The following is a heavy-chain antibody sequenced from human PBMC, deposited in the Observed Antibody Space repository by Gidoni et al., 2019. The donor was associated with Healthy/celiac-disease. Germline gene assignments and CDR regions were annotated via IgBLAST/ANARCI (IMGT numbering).Heavy chain of an antibody. D-gene: IGHD6-13*01. CDR3: ARGRDSSSWGGLIYYYYYYGMDV. CDR1: GFSFRDYY. Sequence: HEQLVESGGGLVTPGRSLRLSSAASGFSFRDYYMRWTRQAPGTGLELVSYMSSSRSYTNYADSVKGRFTISRDNAKNSLYLQMNSLRAEDTAVYYCARGRDSSSWGGLIYYYYYYGMDVWGQGTTVTVSS. V-gene: IGHV3-11*05. CDR2: MSSSRSYT. J-gene: IGHJ6*02.